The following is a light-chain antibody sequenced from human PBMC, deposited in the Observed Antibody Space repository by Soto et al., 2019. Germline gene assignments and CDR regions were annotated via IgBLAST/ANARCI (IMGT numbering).Light chain of an antibody. CDR2: RTD. V-gene: IGLV1-47*01. J-gene: IGLJ2*01. CDR1: SSNIGSNY. Sequence: QSVLTQPPSASGTPGQRVTISCSGSSSNIGSNYVYWYQRLPGTAPKLLIYRTDQRPSGVPDRFSGSKSAASASLAISGLRSEDEADYYCAAWDDSLSGVVFGGGTQLTVL. CDR3: AAWDDSLSGVV.